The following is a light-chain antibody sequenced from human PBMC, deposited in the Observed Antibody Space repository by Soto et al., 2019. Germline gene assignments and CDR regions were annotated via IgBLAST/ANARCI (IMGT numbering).Light chain of an antibody. V-gene: IGKV1-8*01. CDR2: AAS. CDR1: QGISSY. J-gene: IGKJ1*01. Sequence: AIWMTQPPSSLSASTGDRVTITCRASQGISSYLAWYQQKPGKAPKLLIYAASTLQSGVPSRFSGSGSGTDFTLTISCLQSEDFATYYCQQYYSYPRTFGQGTKVDIK. CDR3: QQYYSYPRT.